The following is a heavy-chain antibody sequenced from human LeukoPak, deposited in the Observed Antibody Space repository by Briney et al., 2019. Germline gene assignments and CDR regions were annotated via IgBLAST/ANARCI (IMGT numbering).Heavy chain of an antibody. J-gene: IGHJ4*02. D-gene: IGHD3-10*01. Sequence: SETLSLTCSVSGGSSNIFYWSWIRQPAGKGLEWIGRIHASGSTFYNPSLKSRVTMSVDTSKNQFSLKLSSVTAADTAVYYCARGFMGHRGFDYWGQGTLVTVSS. CDR2: IHASGST. V-gene: IGHV4-4*07. CDR1: GGSSNIFY. CDR3: ARGFMGHRGFDY.